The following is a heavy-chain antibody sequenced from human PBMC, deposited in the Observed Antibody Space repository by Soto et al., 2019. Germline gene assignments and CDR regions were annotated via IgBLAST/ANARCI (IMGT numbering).Heavy chain of an antibody. J-gene: IGHJ5*02. CDR2: IYYSGST. Sequence: PSETLSLTCTVSGGSISSSSYYWGWIRQPPGKGLEWIGSIYYSGSTYYNPSLKSRVTISVDTSKNQFSLKLSSVTAADTAVYYCARLPYYDFWSGYYPTGGLNWFDPWGQGTLVTVSS. CDR3: ARLPYYDFWSGYYPTGGLNWFDP. CDR1: GGSISSSSYY. V-gene: IGHV4-39*01. D-gene: IGHD3-3*01.